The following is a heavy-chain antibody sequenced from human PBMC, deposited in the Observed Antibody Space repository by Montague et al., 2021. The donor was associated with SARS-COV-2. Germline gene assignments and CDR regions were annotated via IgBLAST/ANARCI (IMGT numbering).Heavy chain of an antibody. V-gene: IGHV2-70*11. J-gene: IGHJ4*02. CDR3: VRLRPGGSLSGGMYYFDY. CDR2: IDWXXXK. D-gene: IGHD2-15*01. Sequence: PALVKPTQTLTLTCTFSGFSLSTNGMCVSWIRQPPGKALEWLARIDWXXXKYYSTSLKTRLTISKDTSKNQVVLTMTNMDPVDTATYYCVRLRPGGSLSGGMYYFDYWGLGTLVTVSS. CDR1: GFSLSTNGMC.